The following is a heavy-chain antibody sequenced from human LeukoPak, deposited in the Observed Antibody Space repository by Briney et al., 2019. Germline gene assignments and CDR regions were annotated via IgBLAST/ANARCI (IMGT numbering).Heavy chain of an antibody. CDR3: ARERGGESSGWPYYFDY. CDR1: GGTFSSYA. D-gene: IGHD6-19*01. Sequence: SVKVSXKASGGTFSSYAISWVRQAPGQGLEWMGRIIPIFGTANYAQKFQGRVTITTDESTSTAYMELSSLRSEDTAVYYCARERGGESSGWPYYFDYWGQGTLVTVSS. J-gene: IGHJ4*02. CDR2: IIPIFGTA. V-gene: IGHV1-69*05.